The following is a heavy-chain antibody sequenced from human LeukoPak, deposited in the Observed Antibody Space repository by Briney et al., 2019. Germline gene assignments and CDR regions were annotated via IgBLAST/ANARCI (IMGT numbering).Heavy chain of an antibody. J-gene: IGHJ6*03. Sequence: SETLSLTCTVSGGSLSSHYWSWIRQPPGKGLEWIGYIYYTGSTNYNPSLTSRVTISVDTSKNQFSLKLSSVTAADTAVYYCASVMGTDINPSHYYYMEVWGKGTTVTVS. D-gene: IGHD7-27*01. V-gene: IGHV4-59*11. CDR1: GGSLSSHY. CDR3: ASVMGTDINPSHYYYMEV. CDR2: IYYTGST.